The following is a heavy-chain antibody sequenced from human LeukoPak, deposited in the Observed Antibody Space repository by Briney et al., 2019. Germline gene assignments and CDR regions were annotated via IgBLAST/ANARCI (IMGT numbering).Heavy chain of an antibody. Sequence: GGSLRLSCAASGFTFSSYAMSWVRQAPGKGLEWVSAISGSGDITYYADSVKGRFSISRDSSKNILYLQMNSLRAEDTAVYYCAKDRCSNGIGCYYYYMDVWGKGTTVTISS. CDR2: ISGSGDIT. V-gene: IGHV3-23*01. D-gene: IGHD2-8*01. CDR1: GFTFSSYA. J-gene: IGHJ6*03. CDR3: AKDRCSNGIGCYYYYMDV.